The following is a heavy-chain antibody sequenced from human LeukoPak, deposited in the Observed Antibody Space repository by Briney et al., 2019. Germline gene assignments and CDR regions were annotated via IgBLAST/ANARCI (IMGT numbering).Heavy chain of an antibody. CDR1: GGTFSDYS. CDR3: ARERPRARYFDY. J-gene: IGHJ4*02. V-gene: IGHV1-69*04. Sequence: ASVTVSCTASGGTFSDYSISWVRQPPGQGLEWMGRIIPILNVPNYPQKFEGRVTITADKSTSPAYMELSSLKSEDTAVYFCARERPRARYFDYWGQGTLVTVSS. CDR2: IIPILNVP. D-gene: IGHD2-15*01.